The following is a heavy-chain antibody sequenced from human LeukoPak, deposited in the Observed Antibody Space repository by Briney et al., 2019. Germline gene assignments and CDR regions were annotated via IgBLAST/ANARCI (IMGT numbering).Heavy chain of an antibody. CDR1: GFTLNGYW. CDR3: ARVATGSYDWFDP. V-gene: IGHV3-74*01. J-gene: IGHJ5*02. D-gene: IGHD3-10*01. CDR2: INSDGSTT. Sequence: GGSLGLSCAAPGFTLNGYWMHWVREAPGKGLVWVSRINSDGSTTSYADSVKGRFTISRDNSKNTLYLQMNSLRAEDTAVYFCARVATGSYDWFDPWGQGTLVTVSS.